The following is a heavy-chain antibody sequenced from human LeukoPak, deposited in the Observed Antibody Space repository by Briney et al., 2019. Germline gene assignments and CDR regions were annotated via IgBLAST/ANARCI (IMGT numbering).Heavy chain of an antibody. CDR2: IGIDSGNT. CDR1: GFPFIEYS. J-gene: IGHJ4*02. Sequence: GGSLRLSCTASGFPFIEYSMNWVPQGPGKGLEWVSYIGIDSGNTKYADSVRGRFTISADKAKNSLYLQMNSLRVEDTAVYYCARDHNYAFDNWGQGTLVSVAS. V-gene: IGHV3-48*01. D-gene: IGHD1-1*01. CDR3: ARDHNYAFDN.